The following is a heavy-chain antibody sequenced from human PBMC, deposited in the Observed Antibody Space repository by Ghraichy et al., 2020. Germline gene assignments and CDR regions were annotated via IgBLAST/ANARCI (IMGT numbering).Heavy chain of an antibody. D-gene: IGHD6-25*01. Sequence: GGSLRLSCAASGFIFHDYTMNWVRQAPGKGLEWVSGIRWSSGSIGYADSVKGRFTISRDNAKKSLYLQMNSLRPEDTALYNCTKDLAARDPYDAFDMWGQGTRVSVSS. V-gene: IGHV3-9*01. CDR1: GFIFHDYT. CDR2: IRWSSGSI. J-gene: IGHJ3*02. CDR3: TKDLAARDPYDAFDM.